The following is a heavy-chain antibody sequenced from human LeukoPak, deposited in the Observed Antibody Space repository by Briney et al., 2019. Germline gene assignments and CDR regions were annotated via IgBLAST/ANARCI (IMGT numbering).Heavy chain of an antibody. CDR1: GGSFSGYY. Sequence: SETLSLTCAVYGGSFSGYYWSWIRQPPGKGLEWIGEINHSGSTNYNPSLKSRVTILVDKSKNQFSLKLSSVTAADTAVYYCARGPFDGSGSYYKPRNFDYWGQGTLVTVSS. CDR2: INHSGST. V-gene: IGHV4-34*01. D-gene: IGHD3-10*01. J-gene: IGHJ4*02. CDR3: ARGPFDGSGSYYKPRNFDY.